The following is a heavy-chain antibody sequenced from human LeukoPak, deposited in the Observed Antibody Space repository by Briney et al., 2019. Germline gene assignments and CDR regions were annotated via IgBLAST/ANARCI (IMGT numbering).Heavy chain of an antibody. V-gene: IGHV3-30*19. CDR2: TSYDGSNK. D-gene: IGHD1-26*01. J-gene: IGHJ4*02. Sequence: GGSLRLSCAASGFTFSSYGMHWVRQAPGKGLEWVAVTSYDGSNKYYADSVKGRFTISRDNSKNTLYLQMNSLRAEDTAVYYCARDRVVWELRNYFDYWGQGTLVTVSS. CDR1: GFTFSSYG. CDR3: ARDRVVWELRNYFDY.